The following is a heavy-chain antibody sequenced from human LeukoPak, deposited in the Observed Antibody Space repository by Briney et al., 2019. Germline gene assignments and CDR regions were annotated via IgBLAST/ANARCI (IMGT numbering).Heavy chain of an antibody. J-gene: IGHJ4*02. CDR3: ARTTNCGLHVY. CDR1: GGSLSSGGFY. CDR2: IYYSGRT. Sequence: SETLSLTCTVSGGSLSSGGFYWTWIRQHPGKGLEWIGYIYYSGRTYYNPSLKSRLTISVDTSKNQFSLKLSSVTAADTAVYYCARTTNCGLHVYWGQGTLVTVSS. D-gene: IGHD7-27*01. V-gene: IGHV4-31*03.